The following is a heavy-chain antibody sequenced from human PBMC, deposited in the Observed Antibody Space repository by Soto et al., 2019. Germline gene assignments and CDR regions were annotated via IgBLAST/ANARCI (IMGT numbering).Heavy chain of an antibody. CDR3: ARVSHGVTTNAFDI. J-gene: IGHJ3*02. D-gene: IGHD2-21*02. CDR2: NYHSGST. CDR1: GGSISSGGYS. Sequence: QLQLQESGSGLVKPSQTLSLTCAVSGGSISSGGYSWSWIRQPPGKGLEWIWYNYHSGSTYYNPSCKSRVTISVARSKNQFSLKLSSVTAADTAVYYCARVSHGVTTNAFDIWGQGTMVTVSS. V-gene: IGHV4-30-2*01.